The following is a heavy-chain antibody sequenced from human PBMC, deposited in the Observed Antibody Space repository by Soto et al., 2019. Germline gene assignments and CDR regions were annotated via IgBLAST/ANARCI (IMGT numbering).Heavy chain of an antibody. V-gene: IGHV3-48*01. CDR2: ISSSSTI. J-gene: IGHJ5*02. CDR3: ARDYCTNGVCYPAVWFDP. Sequence: GGSLPRAWAAAGFTLRGYSGDWVRQAPGKGLEWVSYISSSSTIYYADSVKGRFTISRDNAKNSLYLQMNSLRAEDTAVYYCARDYCTNGVCYPAVWFDPWGQGTLVTVSS. CDR1: GFTLRGYS. D-gene: IGHD2-8*01.